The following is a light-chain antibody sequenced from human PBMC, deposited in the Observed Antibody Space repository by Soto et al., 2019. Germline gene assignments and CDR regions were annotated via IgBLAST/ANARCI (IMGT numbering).Light chain of an antibody. CDR1: SSDVGGYNY. V-gene: IGLV2-14*01. CDR2: EVS. Sequence: QSALTQPASVSGSPGQSITISCTGTSSDVGGYNYVSWYQQHPGKAPKLMIYEVSNRPSGVSNRFSGSKSGNKASLTISGLQAGDEADYYCSSYTRSSTLGVFGTGTKVTVL. J-gene: IGLJ1*01. CDR3: SSYTRSSTLGV.